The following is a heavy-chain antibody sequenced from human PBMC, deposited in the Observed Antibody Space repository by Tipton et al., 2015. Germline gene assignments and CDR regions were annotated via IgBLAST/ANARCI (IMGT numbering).Heavy chain of an antibody. CDR3: VTVGPDSF. J-gene: IGHJ4*02. Sequence: GSLRLSCAASGFSFGTFGMHWVRQAPGKGPIWLSKTDTSGSRTMYADSVKGRFTVSRDNAKNTLYLQMNSLRVEDTAVYYCVTVGPDSFWGQGALVTVSS. CDR2: TDTSGSRT. V-gene: IGHV3-74*03. D-gene: IGHD2-21*01. CDR1: GFSFGTFG.